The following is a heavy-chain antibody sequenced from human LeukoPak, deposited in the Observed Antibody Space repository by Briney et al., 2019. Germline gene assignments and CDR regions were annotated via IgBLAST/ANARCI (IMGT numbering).Heavy chain of an antibody. V-gene: IGHV3-23*01. D-gene: IGHD6-19*01. CDR1: GFTFSSYA. CDR3: AKDSGYSSGWYINWFDP. CDR2: ISGSGGST. J-gene: IGHJ5*02. Sequence: GGPLRLSCAASGFTFSSYAMSWVRQAPGKGLEWVSAISGSGGSTYYADSVKGRFTISRDNSKNTLYLQMNSLRAEDTAVYYCAKDSGYSSGWYINWFDPWGQGTLVTVSS.